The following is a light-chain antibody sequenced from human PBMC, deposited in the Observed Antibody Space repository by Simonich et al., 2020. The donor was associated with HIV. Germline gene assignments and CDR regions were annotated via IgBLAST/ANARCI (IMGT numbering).Light chain of an antibody. CDR2: EDN. J-gene: IGLJ3*02. V-gene: IGLV6-57*03. CDR1: SGSIASNH. CDR3: QSYDSSNQGV. Sequence: NFMLTQSHSVSESPGKTVTISCTRSSGSIASNHVQWYQPCPGSAPTTVIYEDNQRPSGVPDRFSGSIDSSSNSASLTISGLKTEDEADYYCQSYDSSNQGVFGGGTKLTVL.